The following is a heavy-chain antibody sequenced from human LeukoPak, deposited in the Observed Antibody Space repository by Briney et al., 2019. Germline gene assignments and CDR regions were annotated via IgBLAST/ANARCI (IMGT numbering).Heavy chain of an antibody. Sequence: KPSETLSLTCAVYGGSFSGYYWSWIRQPPGKGLEWIGEINHSGSTNYNPSLKSRVTISVDTSKDQFSLKLSSVTAADTAVYYCASGPSWSGYSGLPRSWGQGTLVTVSS. D-gene: IGHD3-3*01. CDR3: ASGPSWSGYSGLPRS. V-gene: IGHV4-34*01. J-gene: IGHJ5*02. CDR2: INHSGST. CDR1: GGSFSGYY.